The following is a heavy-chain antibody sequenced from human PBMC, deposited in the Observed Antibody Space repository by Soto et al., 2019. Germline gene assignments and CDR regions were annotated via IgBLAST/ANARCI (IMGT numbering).Heavy chain of an antibody. CDR2: ISSSSSYI. CDR3: AREVVWFGESQHYDY. Sequence: GGSLRLSCAASGFTFSSYSMNWVRQAPGKGLEWVSSISSSSSYIYYADSVKGRFTISRDNAKNSLYLQMNSLRAEDTAVYYCAREVVWFGESQHYDYWGQGTLVTVSS. V-gene: IGHV3-21*01. CDR1: GFTFSSYS. D-gene: IGHD3-10*01. J-gene: IGHJ4*02.